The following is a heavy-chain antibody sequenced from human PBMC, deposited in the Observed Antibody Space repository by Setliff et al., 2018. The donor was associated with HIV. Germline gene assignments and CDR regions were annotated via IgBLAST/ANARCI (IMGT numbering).Heavy chain of an antibody. CDR3: ARDTGYSSGCLDY. Sequence: GGSLRLSCEASRFTFSDYYMSWIRQAPGKGLEWVSSISSSGDTIYYADSVKGRFTISRDNAKNSLYLQMNSLTAEDTAVYYCARDTGYSSGCLDYWGQGTLVTVST. J-gene: IGHJ4*02. V-gene: IGHV3-11*04. D-gene: IGHD2-15*01. CDR1: RFTFSDYY. CDR2: ISSSGDTI.